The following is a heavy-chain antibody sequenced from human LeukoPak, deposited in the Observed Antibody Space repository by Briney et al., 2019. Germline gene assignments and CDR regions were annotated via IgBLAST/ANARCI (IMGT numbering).Heavy chain of an antibody. CDR2: IYHSGST. CDR3: ARDGAVVIAIGFDY. CDR1: GYSISSGYY. Sequence: SETLSLTCTVSGYSISSGYYWGWIRQPPGKGLEWIGSIYHSGSTYYNPSLKSRVTISADTSKNQFSLKLSSVTAADTAVYYCARDGAVVIAIGFDYWGQGTLVTVSS. J-gene: IGHJ4*02. V-gene: IGHV4-38-2*02. D-gene: IGHD2-21*01.